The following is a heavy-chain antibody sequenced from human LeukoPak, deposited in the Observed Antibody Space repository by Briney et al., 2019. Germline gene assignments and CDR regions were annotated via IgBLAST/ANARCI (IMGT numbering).Heavy chain of an antibody. J-gene: IGHJ4*02. D-gene: IGHD3-10*01. CDR2: INPSGGST. V-gene: IGHV1-46*01. Sequence: ASVKVSCKASGYTFTSYYMHWVRRAPGQGLEWMGIINPSGGSTSYAQKFQGRVTMTRDTSTSTVYMELSSLRSEDTAVYYCARGLGRMVRGVIRTYYFDYWGQGTLVTVSS. CDR1: GYTFTSYY. CDR3: ARGLGRMVRGVIRTYYFDY.